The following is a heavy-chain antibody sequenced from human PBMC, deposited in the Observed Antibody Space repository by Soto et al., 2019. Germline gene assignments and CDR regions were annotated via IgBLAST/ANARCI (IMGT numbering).Heavy chain of an antibody. J-gene: IGHJ5*02. Sequence: QVQLQESGPGLAKPSETLSLTCTVSGGSVITGSYYWNWIRQPPGRGLEWIGYIYYGGITNYNPSFKSRVTMSIDMSKNQFSLELSSVTAADTAVYYCERGDWGPSGYAGAFDPWGQGALVTVSS. D-gene: IGHD5-12*01. CDR3: ERGDWGPSGYAGAFDP. CDR2: IYYGGIT. V-gene: IGHV4-61*01. CDR1: GGSVITGSYY.